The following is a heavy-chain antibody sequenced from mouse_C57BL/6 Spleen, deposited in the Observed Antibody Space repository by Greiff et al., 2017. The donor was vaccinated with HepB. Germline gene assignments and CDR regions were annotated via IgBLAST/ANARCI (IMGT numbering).Heavy chain of an antibody. CDR3: ARAGYDEGGYFDV. CDR2: INPNNGGT. V-gene: IGHV1-26*01. Sequence: EVQLQQSGPELVKPGASVKISCKASGYTFTDYYMNWVKQSHGKSLEWIGDINPNNGGTSYNQKFKGKATLTVDKSSNTAYMELRSLTSEDSAVYYCARAGYDEGGYFDVWGTGTTVTVSS. J-gene: IGHJ1*03. D-gene: IGHD2-2*01. CDR1: GYTFTDYY.